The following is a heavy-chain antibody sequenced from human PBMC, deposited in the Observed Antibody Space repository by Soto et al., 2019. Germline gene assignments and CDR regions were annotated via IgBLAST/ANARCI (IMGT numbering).Heavy chain of an antibody. V-gene: IGHV3-7*01. Sequence: PGGSLRLSCVASGFTFSRSWMSWVRQAPGKGLEWVANIKPDGSETYYVDSVKGRFTISRDNAKNSLYLQMNSLRVEDTAVYYCARDEGFQYWGQGTLVTVSS. CDR3: ARDEGFQY. CDR1: GFTFSRSW. J-gene: IGHJ1*01. CDR2: IKPDGSET.